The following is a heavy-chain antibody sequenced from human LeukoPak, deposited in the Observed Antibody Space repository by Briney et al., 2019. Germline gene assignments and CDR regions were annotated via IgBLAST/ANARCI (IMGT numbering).Heavy chain of an antibody. CDR2: IYYSGST. CDR1: GGPISSYH. CDR3: ARDFDGSGWYYFDY. D-gene: IGHD6-19*01. V-gene: IGHV4-59*01. J-gene: IGHJ4*02. Sequence: SETLSLTCTVSGGPISSYHWSWIRKPPGKGLEWFGYIYYSGSTNYNPSLKSRVTISVDTSKNQFSLKLSSVTAADTAVYYCARDFDGSGWYYFDYWGQGTLVTVSS.